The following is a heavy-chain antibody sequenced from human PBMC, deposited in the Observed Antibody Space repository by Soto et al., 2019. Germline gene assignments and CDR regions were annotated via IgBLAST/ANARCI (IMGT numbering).Heavy chain of an antibody. CDR3: ATSRDGYNYYYYGMDV. J-gene: IGHJ6*02. Sequence: GESLKISCKGSGYSFTSYWISWVRQMPGKGLEWMGRIDPSDSYTNYSPSFQGHVTISADKSISTAYLQWSSLKASDTAMYYCATSRDGYNYYYYGMDVWGQGTTVTLSS. CDR2: IDPSDSYT. V-gene: IGHV5-10-1*01. D-gene: IGHD5-12*01. CDR1: GYSFTSYW.